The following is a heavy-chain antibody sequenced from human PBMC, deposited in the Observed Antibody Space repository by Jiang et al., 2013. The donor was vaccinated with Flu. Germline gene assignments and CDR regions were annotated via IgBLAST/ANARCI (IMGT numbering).Heavy chain of an antibody. V-gene: IGHV4-59*08. J-gene: IGHJ3*02. Sequence: TLSLTCTVSGGSISDYHWSWLRQPPGKGLEWTGYLYYGRSTNYNPSLKSRVTISVDTSKNQFSLKLSSVTAADTAVYYCARRIAVPGTWAFDIWGQGTVVTVSS. CDR1: GGSISDYH. CDR3: ARRIAVPGTWAFDI. CDR2: LYYGRST. D-gene: IGHD6-19*01.